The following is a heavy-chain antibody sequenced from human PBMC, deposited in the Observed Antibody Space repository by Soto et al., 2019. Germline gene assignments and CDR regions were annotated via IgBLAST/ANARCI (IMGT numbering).Heavy chain of an antibody. CDR1: GGSISTSNW. V-gene: IGHV4-4*02. Sequence: QVQLQESGPGLVKPSGTLSLTCAVSGGSISTSNWWSWVRQPPGKGLEWIGEVYRTGSTNYNPSLESRVLVSVAKSKNQFSLKLTSVTAADTAVYYCARARATIAAAAIFDCWGQGTLVTVSS. CDR3: ARARATIAAAAIFDC. J-gene: IGHJ4*02. CDR2: VYRTGST. D-gene: IGHD6-13*01.